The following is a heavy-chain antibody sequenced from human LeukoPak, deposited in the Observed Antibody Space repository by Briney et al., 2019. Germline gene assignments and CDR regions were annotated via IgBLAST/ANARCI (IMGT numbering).Heavy chain of an antibody. CDR1: GGSISSYY. CDR2: IYTSGST. D-gene: IGHD1-26*01. Sequence: SETLSLTCTVSGGSISSYYWSWIRQPAGKGLEWIGRIYTSGSTNYNPSLKSRVTMSVDTSKNRFSLKLSSVTAADTAVYYCARVKEWELHRWFDPWGQGTLVTVSS. J-gene: IGHJ5*02. V-gene: IGHV4-4*07. CDR3: ARVKEWELHRWFDP.